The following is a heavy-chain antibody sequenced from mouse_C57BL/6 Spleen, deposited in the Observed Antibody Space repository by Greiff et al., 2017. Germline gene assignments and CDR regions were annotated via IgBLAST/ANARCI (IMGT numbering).Heavy chain of an antibody. Sequence: EVQLQHSGAELVRPGASVKLSCTASGFNIKDDYMHWVKQRPEQGLEWIGWIDPENGDTEYASKFQGKATITADTSSNTAYLQLSSLTSEDTAVYYCTTDSNRDYWGQGTTLTVSS. D-gene: IGHD2-5*01. CDR2: IDPENGDT. CDR3: TTDSNRDY. V-gene: IGHV14-4*01. CDR1: GFNIKDDY. J-gene: IGHJ2*01.